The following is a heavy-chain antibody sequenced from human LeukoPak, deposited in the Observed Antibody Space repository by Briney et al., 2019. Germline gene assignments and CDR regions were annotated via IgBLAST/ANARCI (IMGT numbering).Heavy chain of an antibody. V-gene: IGHV4-34*01. Sequence: SETLSLTCAVYGGSFSGYYWSWIRQPPGKGLEWIGEINHSGSTNYNPSLKSRVTISVDTSKNQFSLKLSSVTAADAAVYYCARARVLGYCSGGSCYSHYYYYYMDVWGKGTTVTVSS. CDR3: ARARVLGYCSGGSCYSHYYYYYMDV. CDR2: INHSGST. J-gene: IGHJ6*03. CDR1: GGSFSGYY. D-gene: IGHD2-15*01.